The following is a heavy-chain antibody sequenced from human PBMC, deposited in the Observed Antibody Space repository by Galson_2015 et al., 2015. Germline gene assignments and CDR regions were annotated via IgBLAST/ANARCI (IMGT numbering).Heavy chain of an antibody. CDR2: IYYSGST. D-gene: IGHD4-23*01. Sequence: TLSLTCTVSGGSISSGGYYWSWLRQHPGKGLEWIGHIYYSGSTYYNPSLKSRVTISVDTSKNQFSLKLSSVTAADTAVYYCATNYGGNSADYWGQGTLVTVSS. CDR3: ATNYGGNSADY. CDR1: GGSISSGGYY. V-gene: IGHV4-31*03. J-gene: IGHJ4*02.